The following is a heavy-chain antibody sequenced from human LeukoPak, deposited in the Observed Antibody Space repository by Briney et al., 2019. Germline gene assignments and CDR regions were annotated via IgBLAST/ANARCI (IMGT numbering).Heavy chain of an antibody. V-gene: IGHV3-33*01. CDR2: IWFDGSNK. CDR1: GFTFSSYG. D-gene: IGHD6-13*01. CDR3: ARDRDDRSNWSSAGY. J-gene: IGHJ4*02. Sequence: HPGRSLRLSCAASGFTFSSYGMHWVRQAPGKGLEWVAVIWFDGSNKYYADSVKDRFTISRDNSKNTLYLQMNSLRAEDTAVYFCARDRDDRSNWSSAGYWGRGTLVTVSS.